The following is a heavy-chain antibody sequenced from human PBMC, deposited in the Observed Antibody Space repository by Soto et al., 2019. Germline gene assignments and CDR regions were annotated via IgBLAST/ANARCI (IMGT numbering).Heavy chain of an antibody. Sequence: QVQLQESGPGLVKPSETLSLTCTVSGGSTHSYYWAWIRQPPGKGLEWMGYVYYNGDTNYNPSLKNRVTISVDASKNQFSLKLTSVTPADTAVYYCARGHGHGGSSFDFWGQGTLVTVSS. CDR2: VYYNGDT. J-gene: IGHJ4*02. V-gene: IGHV4-59*01. CDR1: GGSTHSYY. D-gene: IGHD2-15*01. CDR3: ARGHGHGGSSFDF.